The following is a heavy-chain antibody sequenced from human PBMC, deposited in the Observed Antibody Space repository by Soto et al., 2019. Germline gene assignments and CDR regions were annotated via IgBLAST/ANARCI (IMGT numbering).Heavy chain of an antibody. V-gene: IGHV1-69*02. CDR3: ARENGSSSLDY. D-gene: IGHD6-6*01. Sequence: QVQLVQSGAEVKKPGSSVKVSCAASGGTGSAYTINWVRQAPGQGLEWMGRIISILDIPNYAQKFQGRLTIIADTSTSTTYMELRNLRSEDTATYYCARENGSSSLDYWGQGTLVTVS. CDR2: IISILDIP. J-gene: IGHJ4*02. CDR1: GGTGSAYT.